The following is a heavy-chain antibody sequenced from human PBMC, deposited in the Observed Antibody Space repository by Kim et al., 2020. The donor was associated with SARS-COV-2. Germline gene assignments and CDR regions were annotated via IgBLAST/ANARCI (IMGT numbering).Heavy chain of an antibody. D-gene: IGHD6-13*01. V-gene: IGHV1-2*02. J-gene: IGHJ3*02. CDR3: ARVRGIAALRRQNAFDI. Sequence: FKARVTMTRDTSISTAYMELSRLRSDDTAVYYCARVRGIAALRRQNAFDIWGQGTMVTVSS.